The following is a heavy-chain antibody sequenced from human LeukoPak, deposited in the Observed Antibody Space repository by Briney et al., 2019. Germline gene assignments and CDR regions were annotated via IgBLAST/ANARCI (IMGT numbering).Heavy chain of an antibody. J-gene: IGHJ6*02. CDR3: ARDFRILHYYYGMDV. V-gene: IGHV3-74*01. CDR1: GFTFSSYW. Sequence: GGSLRLSCAASGFTFSSYWMHWVRQAPGKGLVWVSRINSDGSSTSYADSVKGRFTISRDNSKNTLYLQMNSLRAEDTAVYYCARDFRILHYYYGMDVWGQGTTVTVSS. CDR2: INSDGSST.